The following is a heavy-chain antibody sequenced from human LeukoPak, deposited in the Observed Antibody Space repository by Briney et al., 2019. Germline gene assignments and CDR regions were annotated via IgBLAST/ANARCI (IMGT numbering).Heavy chain of an antibody. D-gene: IGHD2-2*02. CDR1: GFTVSSNY. CDR3: AREIPGPYYYYYMDV. V-gene: IGHV3-53*01. J-gene: IGHJ6*03. CDR2: IYSGGST. Sequence: PGGSLRLSCAASGFTVSSNYMSWVRQAPGKELEWVSVIYSGGSTYYADSVKGRFTISRDNSKNTLYLQMNSLRAEDTAVYYCAREIPGPYYYYYMDVWGKGTTVTVSS.